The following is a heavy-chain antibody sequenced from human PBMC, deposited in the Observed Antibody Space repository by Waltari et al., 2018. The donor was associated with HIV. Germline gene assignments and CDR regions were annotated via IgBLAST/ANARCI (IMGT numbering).Heavy chain of an antibody. D-gene: IGHD1-7*01. Sequence: QVQLVQSGAEVKKPGASVTVSCKAYGYTFTGYDMHWVRQAPGQGLEWMGWINPNSGGTNYAQKFQGRVTMTRDTSISTAYMELSRLRSDDTAVYYCARDRARTTDYYYYGMDVWGQGTTVTVSS. CDR1: GYTFTGYD. V-gene: IGHV1-2*02. J-gene: IGHJ6*02. CDR2: INPNSGGT. CDR3: ARDRARTTDYYYYGMDV.